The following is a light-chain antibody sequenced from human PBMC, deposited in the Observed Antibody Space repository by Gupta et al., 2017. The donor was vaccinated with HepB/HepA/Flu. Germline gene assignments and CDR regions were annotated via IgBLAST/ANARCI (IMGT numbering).Light chain of an antibody. J-gene: IGKJ3*01. CDR2: SAS. CDR3: QQTYSTPYT. V-gene: IGKV1-39*01. Sequence: DIQMTESASSLSASVGDRVTITRRESQNIDTYLNWFQQKSGKAPKFLIYSASNLQNGVPSRFSGTGSGTDFTLTISSLQPEDFATYYCQQTYSTPYTFGPGTTVNIK. CDR1: QNIDTY.